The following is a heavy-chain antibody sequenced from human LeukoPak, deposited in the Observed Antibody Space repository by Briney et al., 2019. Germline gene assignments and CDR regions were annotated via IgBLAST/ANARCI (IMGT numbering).Heavy chain of an antibody. D-gene: IGHD3-22*01. CDR2: ISSGGST. CDR3: ARGPYSYDSSGAFDI. V-gene: IGHV4-61*02. CDR1: GDSISSGDYY. J-gene: IGHJ3*02. Sequence: SETLSLTCTVSGDSISSGDYYWSWIRQPAGEGLEWIGRISSGGSTNYNPSLKSRVTISVDTSKNQFSLKLSSVTAADTAVYFCARGPYSYDSSGAFDIWGQGTMVTVSS.